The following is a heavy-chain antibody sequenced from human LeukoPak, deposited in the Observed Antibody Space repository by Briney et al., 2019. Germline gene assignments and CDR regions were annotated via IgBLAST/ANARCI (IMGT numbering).Heavy chain of an antibody. V-gene: IGHV1-46*01. CDR3: ARDGVLRFLEGTYYLDY. D-gene: IGHD3-3*01. CDR1: GYTFTTYH. CDR2: INPSGGST. Sequence: GASVKLSCKASGYTFTTYHMHWVRQAPGQGLEWMGKINPSGGSTSYAQKFQGRVTMTRDTSTSTVYMELSSLRSEDTAVYYCARDGVLRFLEGTYYLDYWGQGTLVTVSS. J-gene: IGHJ4*02.